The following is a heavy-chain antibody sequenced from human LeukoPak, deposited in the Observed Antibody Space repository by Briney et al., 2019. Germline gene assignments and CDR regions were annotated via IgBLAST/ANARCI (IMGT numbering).Heavy chain of an antibody. D-gene: IGHD3-10*01. CDR3: ARDLYYYGSETNAPDY. V-gene: IGHV4-39*02. Sequence: SETLSLTCTVSGGSISSSSFYWGWVRQPPGKGLEWIGNIYYSGSTYYNPSLKSRVTISVDTSKNQFSLKLSSVIAADTAAYYCARDLYYYGSETNAPDYWGQGTLVTVSS. CDR2: IYYSGST. J-gene: IGHJ4*02. CDR1: GGSISSSSFY.